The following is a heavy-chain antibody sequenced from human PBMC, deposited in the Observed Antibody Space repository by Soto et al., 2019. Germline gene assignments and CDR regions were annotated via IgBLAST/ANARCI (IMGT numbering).Heavy chain of an antibody. CDR1: SGSISVTNVF. CDR2: IDYSGTA. Sequence: SETLSLTCTVSSGSISVTNVFWGWVRQPPGKGLEWIGNIDYSGTAYFSPSLATRVTFHVDTSKNQFSLTLYSVTAADTAVYYCARITGRQLDYWGQGILVTVPQ. J-gene: IGHJ4*02. CDR3: ARITGRQLDY. V-gene: IGHV4-39*01. D-gene: IGHD1-20*01.